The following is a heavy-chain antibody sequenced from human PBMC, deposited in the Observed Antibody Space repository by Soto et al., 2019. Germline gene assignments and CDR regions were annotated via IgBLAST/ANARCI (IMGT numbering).Heavy chain of an antibody. V-gene: IGHV4-31*03. CDR2: IYYSGST. CDR3: ARDRLDIVVVPAAIGYYYYGMDV. D-gene: IGHD2-2*01. CDR1: GGSISSGGYY. J-gene: IGHJ6*02. Sequence: TLSLTCTVSGGSISSGGYYWSWIRQHPGKGLEWIGYIYYSGSTYYNPSLKSRVTISVDTSKNQFSLKLSSVTAADTAVYYCARDRLDIVVVPAAIGYYYYGMDVWGQGTTVTVS.